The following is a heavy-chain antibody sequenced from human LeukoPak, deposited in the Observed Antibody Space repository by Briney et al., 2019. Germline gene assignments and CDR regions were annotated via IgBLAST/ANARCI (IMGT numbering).Heavy chain of an antibody. CDR3: AELGITMIGGV. J-gene: IGHJ6*04. CDR2: ISGSGGST. CDR1: GCTFSNYA. V-gene: IGHV3-23*01. D-gene: IGHD3-10*02. Sequence: GGSLRLFCAASGCTFSNYAMTWVRQAPGKGLEWVSGISGSGGSTYYGDSVKGRFTISRDNAKNSLYLQMNSLRAEDTAVYYCAELGITMIGGVWGKGTTVTISS.